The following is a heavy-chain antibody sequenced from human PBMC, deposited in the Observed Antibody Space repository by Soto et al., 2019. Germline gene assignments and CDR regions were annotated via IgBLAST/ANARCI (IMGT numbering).Heavy chain of an antibody. J-gene: IGHJ6*03. Sequence: QVQLQQWGAGLLKPSETLSLTCAVYGGSFSGYYWSWIRQPPGKGLEWIGEINHSGSTNYHPSLKSRVTLSVDTSKNQFSLKLSSVTAADTAVYYCARGWGYCSGGSCYKDYYYCRDVWGKGTTVTVSS. CDR1: GGSFSGYY. CDR2: INHSGST. CDR3: ARGWGYCSGGSCYKDYYYCRDV. D-gene: IGHD2-15*01. V-gene: IGHV4-34*01.